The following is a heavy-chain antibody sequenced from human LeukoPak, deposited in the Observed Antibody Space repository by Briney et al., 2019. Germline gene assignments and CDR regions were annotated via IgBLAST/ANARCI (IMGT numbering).Heavy chain of an antibody. D-gene: IGHD2-15*01. V-gene: IGHV4-39*01. J-gene: IGHJ4*02. Sequence: SETLSLTCTVSGGSIGSNYWGWIRQPPGKGLEWIGSIYYSGSTYYNPSLKSRVTISVDTSKNQFSLKLSSVTAADTAVYYCARRAPGVGAATYYFDYWGQGTLVTVSS. CDR2: IYYSGST. CDR1: GGSIGSNY. CDR3: ARRAPGVGAATYYFDY.